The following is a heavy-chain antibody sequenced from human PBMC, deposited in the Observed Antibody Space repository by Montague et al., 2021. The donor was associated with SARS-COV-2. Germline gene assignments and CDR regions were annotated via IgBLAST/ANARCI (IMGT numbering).Heavy chain of an antibody. CDR3: ARYTRQIRLIVFDYGMDV. Sequence: SETLSLTCTVSGGSISSYYWSWIRQPPGKGLEWIGYISYSGSTNYNPSLKSRVTISVDTSKNQFSLKLSSVTAADTAVYYCARYTRQIRLIVFDYGMDVWGQGTTVTVSS. J-gene: IGHJ6*02. CDR2: ISYSGST. V-gene: IGHV4-59*01. CDR1: GGSISSYY. D-gene: IGHD4-17*01.